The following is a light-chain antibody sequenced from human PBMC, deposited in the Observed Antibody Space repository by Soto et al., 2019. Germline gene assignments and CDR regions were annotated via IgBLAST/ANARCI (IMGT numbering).Light chain of an antibody. CDR2: GTS. J-gene: IGKJ5*01. V-gene: IGKV3-20*01. CDR1: QSVDTY. CDR3: QQYATSPTT. Sequence: PGERSTVSCRASQSVDTYLACYQVKPGQAPRLLIYGTSSRSTGTPSRFSGSGSGTDFTLSISRVEPEAFAVYYCQQYATSPTTFCQGARLDNK.